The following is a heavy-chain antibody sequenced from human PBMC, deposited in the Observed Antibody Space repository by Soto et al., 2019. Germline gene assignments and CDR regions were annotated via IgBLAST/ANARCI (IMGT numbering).Heavy chain of an antibody. CDR2: IYYSGST. Sequence: SDSLSLTCTVSGVSIDSYFWSWIRQSPGKGLEWIGHIYYSGSTSYSPSLKSRVSISVDTSKNQCSLEVHSVTAADTAVYYCARGGTNMVQFDYWGQGTLVTVSS. D-gene: IGHD3-10*01. CDR3: ARGGTNMVQFDY. V-gene: IGHV4-59*07. J-gene: IGHJ4*02. CDR1: GVSIDSYF.